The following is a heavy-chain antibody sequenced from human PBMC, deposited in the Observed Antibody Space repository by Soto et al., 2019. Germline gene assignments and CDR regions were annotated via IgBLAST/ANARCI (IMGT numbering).Heavy chain of an antibody. CDR1: GFTLSSCE. J-gene: IGHJ6*02. D-gene: IGHD3-16*01. V-gene: IGHV3-48*03. CDR2: INSGGVTI. Sequence: EVQLVESGGGLVQPGGSLKLSCTASGFTLSSCEMNWVRQAPGKGLEWVSYINSGGVTIYADSVKGRFTISRDNAQNSLFVKRSGLRAEDTALYYCARDKGEQVAYGMDVWGQGTTVTVSS. CDR3: ARDKGEQVAYGMDV.